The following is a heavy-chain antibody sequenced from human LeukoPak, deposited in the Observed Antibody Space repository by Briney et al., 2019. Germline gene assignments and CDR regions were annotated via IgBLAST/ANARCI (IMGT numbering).Heavy chain of an antibody. J-gene: IGHJ5*02. V-gene: IGHV1-2*02. CDR2: INPNNGGT. CDR3: ARNLRATSGWYTDCAFDP. Sequence: GASVKVSCKASGYTFTGYYMHWVRQAPGQGLEWMGWINPNNGGTNYAQKFQGRVTMTRDTAHSTAYLELSRLRSGDTAVYYYARNLRATSGWYTDCAFDPWGQGTLVTVSS. CDR1: GYTFTGYY. D-gene: IGHD6-19*01.